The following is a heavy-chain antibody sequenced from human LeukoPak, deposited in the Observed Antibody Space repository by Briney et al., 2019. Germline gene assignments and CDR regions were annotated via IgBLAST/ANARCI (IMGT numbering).Heavy chain of an antibody. CDR3: ARQGGCSGGSCYPRSEYFQH. J-gene: IGHJ1*01. D-gene: IGHD2-15*01. V-gene: IGHV4-39*07. CDR1: GGSISSPSYY. Sequence: SETLSLTCTVSGGSISSPSYYWGWIRQPPGKGLEWIGSIYYSGSTFYNPPLKSRVTISVDTSKNQFSLKLSSVTAADTALYYCARQGGCSGGSCYPRSEYFQHWGQGTLVTVSS. CDR2: IYYSGST.